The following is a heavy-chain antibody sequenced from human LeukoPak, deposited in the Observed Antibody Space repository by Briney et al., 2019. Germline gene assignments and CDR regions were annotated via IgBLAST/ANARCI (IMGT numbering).Heavy chain of an antibody. D-gene: IGHD4-17*01. CDR2: IYYSGST. CDR1: GGSISSYY. V-gene: IGHV4-59*01. J-gene: IGHJ4*02. Sequence: SETLSLTCTVSGGSISSYYWSWIRQPPGKGLEWIGYIYYSGSTNYNPSLKSRVTISVDTSKNQFSLKLSSVTAADTAVYYCARVHTTVTTYYFDYWGQGTLVTVSS. CDR3: ARVHTTVTTYYFDY.